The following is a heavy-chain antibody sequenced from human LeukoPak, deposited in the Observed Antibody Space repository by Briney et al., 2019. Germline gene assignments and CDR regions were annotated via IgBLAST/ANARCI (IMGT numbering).Heavy chain of an antibody. J-gene: IGHJ4*02. CDR1: GYTFTGYY. Sequence: GASVKVSCKASGYTFTGYYMHRVRQAPGQGLEWMGWINPNSGGTNYAQKFQGRVTMTRDTSISTAYMELSRLRSDDTAVYYCARDLFRSVVVVPNDYWGQGTLVTVSS. CDR3: ARDLFRSVVVVPNDY. D-gene: IGHD3-22*01. V-gene: IGHV1-2*02. CDR2: INPNSGGT.